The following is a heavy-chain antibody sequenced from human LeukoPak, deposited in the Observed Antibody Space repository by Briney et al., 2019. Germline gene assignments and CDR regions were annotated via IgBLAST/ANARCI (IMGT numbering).Heavy chain of an antibody. CDR2: INHSGST. CDR1: GGSFSGYY. Sequence: KPSETRSLTCAVYGGSFSGYYWSWIRQPPGKGLEWIGEINHSGSTNYNPSLKSRVTISVDTSKNQFSLKLSSVTAADTAVYYCARSGSCSGGSCYRNYYYYMDVWGKGTTVTVSS. CDR3: ARSGSCSGGSCYRNYYYYMDV. D-gene: IGHD2-15*01. J-gene: IGHJ6*03. V-gene: IGHV4-34*01.